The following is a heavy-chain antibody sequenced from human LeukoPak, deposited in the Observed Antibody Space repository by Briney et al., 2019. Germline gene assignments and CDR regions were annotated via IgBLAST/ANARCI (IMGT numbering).Heavy chain of an antibody. CDR2: IYYSGST. J-gene: IGHJ3*02. D-gene: IGHD3-3*01. CDR3: ARLNDFWSEFPPDAFDI. CDR1: GGSISSSSCY. Sequence: SETLSLTCSVPGGSISSSSCYWGWIRQAPEKALEYIGSIYYSGSTYYNPSLKSRITISVDTSKNQFSLRLSSVTAADTAVYYCARLNDFWSEFPPDAFDIWGQGTMVTVSP. V-gene: IGHV4-39*01.